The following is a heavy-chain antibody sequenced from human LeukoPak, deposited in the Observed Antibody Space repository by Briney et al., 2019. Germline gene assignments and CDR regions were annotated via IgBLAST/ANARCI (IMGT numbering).Heavy chain of an antibody. CDR3: ARDRVGDPLDY. Sequence: PGGSLRLSRAASGFTFSDYYKNWIRQAPGKGLEWLSYISSSGSTIYYADSVRGRLTISRDNAKNSVYLQMNSLRAEDTAVYYCARDRVGDPLDYWGQGTLVTASS. V-gene: IGHV3-11*04. CDR2: ISSSGSTI. J-gene: IGHJ4*02. CDR1: GFTFSDYY.